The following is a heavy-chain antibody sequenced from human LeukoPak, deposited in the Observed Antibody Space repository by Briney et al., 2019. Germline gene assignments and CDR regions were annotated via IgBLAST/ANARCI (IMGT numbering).Heavy chain of an antibody. V-gene: IGHV3-11*01. CDR1: GFTFSDYY. CDR3: ARITMIVVNPSDFDI. J-gene: IGHJ3*02. CDR2: ISSSGSTI. Sequence: GGSLRLSCAASGFTFSDYYMSWIRQAPGKGLEWVSYISSSGSTIYYADSVKGRFTISRDNSKNTLYLQMNSLRAEDTAVYYCARITMIVVNPSDFDIWGQGTMVTVSS. D-gene: IGHD3-22*01.